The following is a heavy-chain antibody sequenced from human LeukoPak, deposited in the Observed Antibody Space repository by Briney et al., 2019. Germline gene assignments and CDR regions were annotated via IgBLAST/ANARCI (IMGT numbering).Heavy chain of an antibody. Sequence: GGSLRLSCAASGFAFSSYTMTWVRQAPGKGLEWVSVISSSGGSTYDADAVKGRFTISRDNPKNTLYLQMNSLRAEDTAVYFCAKGRGSRLQNWYFDLWGRGTLVTVSS. CDR2: ISSSGGST. D-gene: IGHD2-15*01. CDR1: GFAFSSYT. J-gene: IGHJ2*01. CDR3: AKGRGSRLQNWYFDL. V-gene: IGHV3-23*01.